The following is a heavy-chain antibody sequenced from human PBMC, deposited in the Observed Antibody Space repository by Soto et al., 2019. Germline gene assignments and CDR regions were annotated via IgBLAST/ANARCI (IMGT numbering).Heavy chain of an antibody. CDR3: TASIFYYGMDV. J-gene: IGHJ6*02. CDR2: IYPGDSDT. CDR1: GYTFTNYW. V-gene: IGHV5-51*01. Sequence: GESLKISCKGSGYTFTNYWIGWVRQMPGKGLEWMGIIYPGDSDTKYNPSFQGQVTISADKSITTTYLRWTSLKASDTAIYYCTASIFYYGMDVWGQGTTVTVSS.